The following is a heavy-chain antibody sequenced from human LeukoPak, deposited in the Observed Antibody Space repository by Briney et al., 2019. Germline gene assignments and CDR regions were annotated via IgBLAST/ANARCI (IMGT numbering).Heavy chain of an antibody. V-gene: IGHV3-53*05. CDR2: IYGVDST. CDR1: GVTLSSQY. CDR3: ATDLIY. J-gene: IGHJ4*02. Sequence: PRGSLRLSCAASGVTLSSQYMNWVRRAPGKGLEWGSVIYGVDSTSYADSVKSRFTISRDNSKITVDLQMNSLRAKDTAVYYCATDLIYWGQATRVSLSS.